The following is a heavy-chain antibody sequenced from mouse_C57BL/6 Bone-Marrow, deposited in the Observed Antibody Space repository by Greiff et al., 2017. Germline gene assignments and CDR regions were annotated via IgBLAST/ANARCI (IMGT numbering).Heavy chain of an antibody. V-gene: IGHV1-82*01. CDR1: GYAFSSSW. D-gene: IGHD1-1*01. J-gene: IGHJ3*01. Sequence: QVQLKQSGPELVKPGASVKISCKASGYAFSSSWMNWVKQRPGKGLEWIGRIYPGDGDTNYNGKFKGKATLTADKSSSTAYMQLSSLTSEDSAVYFCARRLRAWFAYWGKGTLVTVSA. CDR2: IYPGDGDT. CDR3: ARRLRAWFAY.